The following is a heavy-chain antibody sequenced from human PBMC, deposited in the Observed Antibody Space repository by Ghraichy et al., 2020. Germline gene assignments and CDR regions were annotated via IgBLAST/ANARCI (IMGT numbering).Heavy chain of an antibody. CDR1: GGSMSSYF. Sequence: SETLSLTCTVSGGSMSSYFWNWMRQSPRKGLEWIGYISRTGDTEYNPSLRSRVVIAIDPHSNVFSLKLTSVIAADTAIYYCARGDNAYKTGYWGRGTLVTVSS. CDR2: ISRTGDT. J-gene: IGHJ4*02. V-gene: IGHV4-59*01. CDR3: ARGDNAYKTGY. D-gene: IGHD5-24*01.